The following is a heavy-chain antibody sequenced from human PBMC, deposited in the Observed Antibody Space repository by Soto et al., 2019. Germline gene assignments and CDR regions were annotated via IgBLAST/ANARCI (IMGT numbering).Heavy chain of an antibody. J-gene: IGHJ4*02. CDR1: GFSLSTSGVG. CDR2: IYWDDDK. CDR3: AHTKDSGSYRIDFDY. Sequence: QITLKESGPTLVKPTQTLTLTCTFSGFSLSTSGVGVGWIRQPPGKALEWLALIYWDDDKRYSPSLKSRLTITKDTSKNQVVLTMTNMDPVDTATYYCAHTKDSGSYRIDFDYWGQGTLVTVSS. V-gene: IGHV2-5*02. D-gene: IGHD1-26*01.